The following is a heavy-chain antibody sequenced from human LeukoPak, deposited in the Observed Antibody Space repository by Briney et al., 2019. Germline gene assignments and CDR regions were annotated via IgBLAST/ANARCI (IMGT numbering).Heavy chain of an antibody. D-gene: IGHD3-3*01. CDR3: ARMHTIFGPN. J-gene: IGHJ4*02. V-gene: IGHV1-2*02. CDR2: INPNSGGT. Sequence: ASVKVSCKASGYTFTGYLIHWVRQAPGQGLEWMGCINPNSGGTNYARKFQGRVTITRDTSINTAYMELSGLRSDDTAVYYCARMHTIFGPNWGQGTLVTVSS. CDR1: GYTFTGYL.